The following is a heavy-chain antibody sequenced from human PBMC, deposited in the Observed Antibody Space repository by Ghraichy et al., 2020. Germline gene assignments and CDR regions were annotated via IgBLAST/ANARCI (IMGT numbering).Heavy chain of an antibody. V-gene: IGHV4-31*03. CDR1: GGSISSGGYY. D-gene: IGHD3-10*01. CDR2: IYYSGST. J-gene: IGHJ6*02. CDR3: ARDYGSGSYFPGGMDV. Sequence: SETLSLTCTVSGGSISSGGYYWSWIRQHPGKGLEWIGYIYYSGSTYYNPSLKSRVTISVDTSKNQFSLKLSSVTAADTAVYYCARDYGSGSYFPGGMDVWGQGTTVTVSS.